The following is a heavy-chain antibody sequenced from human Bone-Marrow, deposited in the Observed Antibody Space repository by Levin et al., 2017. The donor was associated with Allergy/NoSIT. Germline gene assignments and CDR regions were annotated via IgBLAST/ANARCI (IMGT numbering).Heavy chain of an antibody. D-gene: IGHD4-17*01. CDR3: AVSYGDYSLLNY. CDR2: IHPNTGDT. CDR1: GYTFIGYH. J-gene: IGHJ4*02. Sequence: AASVKVSCKASGYTFIGYHLHWVRQAPGQGLEWMGRIHPNTGDTNFAQKFQGRVTMTRDTSINTGYLELSRLTSGDTAVYYCAVSYGDYSLLNYWGQGSLVTVSS. V-gene: IGHV1-2*06.